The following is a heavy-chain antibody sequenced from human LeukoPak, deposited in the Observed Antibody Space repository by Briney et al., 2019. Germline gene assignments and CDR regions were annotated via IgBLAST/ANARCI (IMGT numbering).Heavy chain of an antibody. J-gene: IGHJ6*02. CDR2: ISAHNGNA. V-gene: IGHV1-18*01. CDR1: GYTFTSYF. CDR3: ARANYYSGMDV. Sequence: ASVRVSCKAAGYTFTSYFISWVRQAPGQGLEWMGWISAHNGNANYAQKFLGRVTMTTDTATSTAYMELWSLRSDDTAVFYCARANYYSGMDVWGQGTPVTVSS.